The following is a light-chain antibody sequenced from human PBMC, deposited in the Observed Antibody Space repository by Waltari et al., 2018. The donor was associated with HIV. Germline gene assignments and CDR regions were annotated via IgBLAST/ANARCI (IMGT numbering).Light chain of an antibody. Sequence: DIQMTQSPSSLSASVGDRLTITCRASQSINNYLNWFQKKPGRAPKLLIYAASSLHTGVPSRFSGSGSGTDFTLTISSLQPEDFATYYCQQSFTSVFTFGPGTRVDIK. CDR1: QSINNY. J-gene: IGKJ3*01. CDR2: AAS. V-gene: IGKV1-39*01. CDR3: QQSFTSVFT.